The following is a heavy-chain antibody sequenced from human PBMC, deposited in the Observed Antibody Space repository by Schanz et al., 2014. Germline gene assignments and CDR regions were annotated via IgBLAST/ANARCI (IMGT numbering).Heavy chain of an antibody. Sequence: EVQLVESGGGLVQPGGSLRLSCAASGFTFTTNAMSWVRQPPGKGLEWVSAISGNGGSTYFADSVKGRFTISRDNSDNTLFLQLNSLRPEDTAVYYCARDPDPPIAAKGQNFDYWGQGTLVAVSS. CDR1: GFTFTTNA. J-gene: IGHJ4*02. CDR3: ARDPDPPIAAKGQNFDY. CDR2: ISGNGGST. V-gene: IGHV3-23*04. D-gene: IGHD6-13*01.